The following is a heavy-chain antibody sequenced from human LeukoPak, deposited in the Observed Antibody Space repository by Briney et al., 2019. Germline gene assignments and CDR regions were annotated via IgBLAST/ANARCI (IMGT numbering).Heavy chain of an antibody. V-gene: IGHV3-48*03. CDR2: ISSSANTI. CDR1: GFTVSSYE. Sequence: RGSLRLSCAASGFTVSSYEMNWVRQAPGKGLEWVSYISSSANTIYYADSVKGRFTVSRDNAKNSLYLQMNSLRAEDTAVYYCAREGFTMVRGVKYNWFDPWGQGTLVTVSS. D-gene: IGHD3-10*01. J-gene: IGHJ5*02. CDR3: AREGFTMVRGVKYNWFDP.